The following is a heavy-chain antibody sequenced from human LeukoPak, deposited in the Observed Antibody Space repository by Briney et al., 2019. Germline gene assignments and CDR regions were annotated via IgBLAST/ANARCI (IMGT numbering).Heavy chain of an antibody. J-gene: IGHJ4*02. CDR2: IYSSGST. D-gene: IGHD1-26*01. CDR1: GASVSGSPDY. Sequence: SETLSLTCTVSGASVSGSPDYCGWIRQPPGKGLERIGSIYSSGSTYYNASLQSRVTISIETSKNQISLRLTSVTAADTAIYYCAKSGGYGLIDYWGQGTLVTVSS. V-gene: IGHV4-39*01. CDR3: AKSGGYGLIDY.